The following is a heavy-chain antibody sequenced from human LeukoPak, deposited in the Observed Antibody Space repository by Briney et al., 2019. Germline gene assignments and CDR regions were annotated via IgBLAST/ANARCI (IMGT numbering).Heavy chain of an antibody. D-gene: IGHD6-6*01. V-gene: IGHV4-31*03. CDR1: GGSISSGGYY. CDR3: ARDLVGGSNWFDP. J-gene: IGHJ5*02. CDR2: IYYSGST. Sequence: SQTLSLTCTVSGGSISSGGYYWSWIRQHPGKGLEWIGYIYYSGSTYYNPSLKSRVTISVDTSKNQFSLKLSSVTAADTAVYYCARDLVGGSNWFDPWGQGTLVTVSS.